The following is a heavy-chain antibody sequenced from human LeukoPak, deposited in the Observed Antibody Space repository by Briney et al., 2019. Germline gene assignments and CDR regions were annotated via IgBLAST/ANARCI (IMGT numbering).Heavy chain of an antibody. CDR1: GGSFSGYY. CDR3: ARGRGYCSGGSCIDAFDI. Sequence: SETLSLTCAVYGGSFSGYYWSWIRQPPGKGLEWIGEINHSGSTNYNPSLKSRVTISVDTSKNQFSLKLSSVTAADTAVYYCARGRGYCSGGSCIDAFDIWGQGTMVTVSS. J-gene: IGHJ3*02. V-gene: IGHV4-34*01. D-gene: IGHD2-15*01. CDR2: INHSGST.